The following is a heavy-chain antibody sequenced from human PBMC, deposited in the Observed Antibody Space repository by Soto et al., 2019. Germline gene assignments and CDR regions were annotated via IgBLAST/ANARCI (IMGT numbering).Heavy chain of an antibody. J-gene: IGHJ6*02. CDR2: ISPYNDDT. V-gene: IGHV1-18*04. CDR1: GYTFASYG. D-gene: IGHD1-26*01. Sequence: ASVKVSCKASGYTFASYGISWVRQAPGQGLEWMGWISPYNDDTNYAQKFRGRVVMTTDTSTTTAYMELRSLRSDDTAVYYCAREGVGGSYYFYYYGMDVWGQGTTVTVSS. CDR3: AREGVGGSYYFYYYGMDV.